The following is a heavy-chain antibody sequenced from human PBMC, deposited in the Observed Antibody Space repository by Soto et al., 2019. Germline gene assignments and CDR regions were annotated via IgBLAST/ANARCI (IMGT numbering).Heavy chain of an antibody. CDR2: IKSQADGETT. D-gene: IGHD6-13*01. CDR1: GFTFNNAW. J-gene: IGHJ4*02. V-gene: IGHV3-15*01. CDR3: TTGLGQQLVVFDY. Sequence: EVQLAESWGGLVKPGGSLRLSCAAAGFTFNNAWLSWVRQSPGKGLEWVGSIKSQADGETTDYAAPVKGRFTISRDDSKNMLYLQMDSLKTEDTALYYCTTGLGQQLVVFDYWGQGTLITVSS.